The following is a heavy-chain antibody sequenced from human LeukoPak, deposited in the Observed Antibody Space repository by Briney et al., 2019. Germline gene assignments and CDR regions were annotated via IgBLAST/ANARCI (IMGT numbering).Heavy chain of an antibody. CDR2: IKEDGSEK. CDR3: ARDTQEGRFDI. Sequence: GGSLRLSCAASGFTFSSYWMNWVRQAPGKGLEWVANIKEDGSEKYYVDSVKGRFTISRDNAKNSLYLQMNSLRAEDTALYYCARDTQEGRFDIWGQETMVPVSS. V-gene: IGHV3-7*01. CDR1: GFTFSSYW. J-gene: IGHJ3*02.